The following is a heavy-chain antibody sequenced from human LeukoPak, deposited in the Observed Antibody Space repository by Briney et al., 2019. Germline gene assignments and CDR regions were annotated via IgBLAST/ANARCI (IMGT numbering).Heavy chain of an antibody. Sequence: PSETLSLTCTVSGGSISSYYWSWIRQPPGKGLEWIGYIYYSGSTNYNPSLKSRVTISVDTSENQFSLKLSSVTAADTAVYYCARVVTAIPRHYYFDYWGQGTLVTVSS. J-gene: IGHJ4*02. V-gene: IGHV4-59*01. D-gene: IGHD2-21*02. CDR2: IYYSGST. CDR3: ARVVTAIPRHYYFDY. CDR1: GGSISSYY.